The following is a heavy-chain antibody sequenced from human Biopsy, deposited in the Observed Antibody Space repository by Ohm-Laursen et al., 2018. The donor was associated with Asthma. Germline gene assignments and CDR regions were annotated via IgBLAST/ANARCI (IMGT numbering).Heavy chain of an antibody. J-gene: IGHJ1*01. D-gene: IGHD3-3*02. V-gene: IGHV3-7*01. CDR1: GFTFGDYW. Sequence: SLRLSCSASGFTFGDYWMSWVRQVPGKGLEWVAKINHDGTEKNHVDSLKGRFTISRDNAKNSLYLQMTSLRAEDTAVYYCARTFHFWSPYHAEHYQLWGQGTLVTVSS. CDR3: ARTFHFWSPYHAEHYQL. CDR2: INHDGTEK.